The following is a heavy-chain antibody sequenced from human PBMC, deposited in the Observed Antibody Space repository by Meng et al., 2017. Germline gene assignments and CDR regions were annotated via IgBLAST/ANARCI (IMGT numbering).Heavy chain of an antibody. Sequence: VQLVAFGGGVFTPGASLRLSWAASGFILSTYAMHWVRQVPGKGLGWVAVISFDGSYTYYADSVKGRFTISRDNSKNTLYLQMNSLRAEDTAVYYCARETNSRDFEYWGQGTQVTVSS. CDR1: GFILSTYA. CDR3: ARETNSRDFEY. CDR2: ISFDGSYT. V-gene: IGHV3-30*04. J-gene: IGHJ4*02. D-gene: IGHD6-13*01.